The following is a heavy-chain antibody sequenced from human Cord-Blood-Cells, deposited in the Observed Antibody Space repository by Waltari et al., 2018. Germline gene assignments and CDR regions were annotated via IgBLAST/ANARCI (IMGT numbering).Heavy chain of an antibody. V-gene: IGHV3-30*18. J-gene: IGHJ1*01. D-gene: IGHD6-13*01. Sequence: QVQLVESGGGGVQPGRSLRPSWPASGFTFSSYGMHWVRQAPGKGLEWVAVISYDGSNKYYADSVKGRFTISRDNSKNTLYLQMNSLRAEDTAVYYCAKGAAAAGKYFQHWGQGTLVTVSS. CDR2: ISYDGSNK. CDR3: AKGAAAAGKYFQH. CDR1: GFTFSSYG.